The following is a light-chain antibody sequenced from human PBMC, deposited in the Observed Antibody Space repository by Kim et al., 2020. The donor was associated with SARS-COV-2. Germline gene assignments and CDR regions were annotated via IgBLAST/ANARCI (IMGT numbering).Light chain of an antibody. V-gene: IGKV2-30*01. CDR3: MRGTNPYT. CDR2: KVS. J-gene: IGKJ2*01. CDR1: QCLVSSDGNTY. Sequence: QPSSISFWFSQCLVSSDGNTYLNWFHQRPGQSPRRLIYKVSNRDSGVPDRFSGSGSGTDFTLKISRVEAEDVGVYYCMRGTNPYTFGQGTKLGIK.